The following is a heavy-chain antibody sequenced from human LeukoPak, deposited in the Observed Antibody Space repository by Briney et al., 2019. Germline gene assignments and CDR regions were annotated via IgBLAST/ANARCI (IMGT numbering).Heavy chain of an antibody. CDR3: ARVGGIDAFDI. D-gene: IGHD3-16*01. J-gene: IGHJ3*02. CDR2: ISSSSSYI. V-gene: IGHV3-21*01. Sequence: GGSLRLSCAASGFTFSSYSMNWVRQAPGKGLEWVSSISSSSSYIYYADSAKGRFTISRDNAKNSLYLQMNSLRAEDTAVYYCARVGGIDAFDIWGQGTMVTVSS. CDR1: GFTFSSYS.